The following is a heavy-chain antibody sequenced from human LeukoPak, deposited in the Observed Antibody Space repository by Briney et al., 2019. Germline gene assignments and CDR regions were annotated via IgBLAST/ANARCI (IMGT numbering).Heavy chain of an antibody. J-gene: IGHJ4*02. Sequence: PSETLSLTCTVSGGSISSSSYYWGWIRQPPGKGLEWIGSIYYSGSTYYNPSLKSRVTITVDTSKNQFSLKLSSVTAADTAVYYCAIHSSSFFDYWGQGTLVTVSS. CDR2: IYYSGST. CDR1: GGSISSSSYY. D-gene: IGHD6-6*01. V-gene: IGHV4-39*07. CDR3: AIHSSSFFDY.